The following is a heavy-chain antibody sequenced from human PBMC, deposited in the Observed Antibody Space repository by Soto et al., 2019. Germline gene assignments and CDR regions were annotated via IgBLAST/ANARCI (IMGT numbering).Heavy chain of an antibody. V-gene: IGHV1-3*01. CDR2: INAGKGNP. Sequence: ASVKVSCKASGYTFSRYGMHWVRQAPGQRLEWMGWINAGKGNPKYSQKFQGRVTITRDTSASTAYMELSSLRSEDTAVYYCARGVYYDSGSYYAWLGAFDIWGQ. CDR3: ARGVYYDSGSYYAWLGAFDI. D-gene: IGHD3-10*01. J-gene: IGHJ3*02. CDR1: GYTFSRYG.